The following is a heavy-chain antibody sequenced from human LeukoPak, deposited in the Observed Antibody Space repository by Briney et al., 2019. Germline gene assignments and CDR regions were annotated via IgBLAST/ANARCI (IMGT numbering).Heavy chain of an antibody. J-gene: IGHJ3*02. V-gene: IGHV3-23*01. CDR2: ISGSGGST. CDR1: GFTFSSYA. CDR3: AKDGHVLLWFGELLTQSADAFDI. Sequence: GGSLRLSCAASGFTFSSYAMSWVRQAPGKGLEWVSAISGSGGSTYYADSVKGRFTISRDNSKNTLYLQMNSLRAEDTAVYYCAKDGHVLLWFGELLTQSADAFDIWGQGTMVTVSS. D-gene: IGHD3-10*01.